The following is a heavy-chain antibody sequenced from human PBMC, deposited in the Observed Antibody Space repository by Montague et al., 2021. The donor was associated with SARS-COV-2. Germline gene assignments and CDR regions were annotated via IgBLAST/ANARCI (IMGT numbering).Heavy chain of an antibody. V-gene: IGHV4-59*01. Sequence: SETLSLTCSASGGSIGSYYWSWLRQPPGKGLEWIGHIHHSGSNTHSPSLKSRVTISIDTPKNQFSLKLSSVTAADTAVYYCARSLDPSGSYYLHYWGQGTLVTVSS. CDR3: ARSLDPSGSYYLHY. J-gene: IGHJ4*02. CDR1: GGSIGSYY. D-gene: IGHD1-26*01. CDR2: IHHSGSN.